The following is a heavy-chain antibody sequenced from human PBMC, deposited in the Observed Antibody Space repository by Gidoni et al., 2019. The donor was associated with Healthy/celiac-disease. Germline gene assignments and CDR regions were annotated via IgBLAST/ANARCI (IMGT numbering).Heavy chain of an antibody. CDR2: IYHSGST. CDR1: GYSISSGYY. Sequence: QVQLQESGPGLVKPSETLSLTCTVSGYSISSGYYWGWIRQPPGKGLEWIGSIYHSGSTYYNPSLKSRVTISVDTSKNQFSLKLSSVTAADTAVYYCAREMTTVTSGYFDYWGQGTLVTVSS. D-gene: IGHD4-4*01. CDR3: AREMTTVTSGYFDY. V-gene: IGHV4-38-2*02. J-gene: IGHJ4*02.